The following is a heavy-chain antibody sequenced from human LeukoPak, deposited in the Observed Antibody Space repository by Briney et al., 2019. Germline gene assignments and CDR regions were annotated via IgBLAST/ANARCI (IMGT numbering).Heavy chain of an antibody. CDR3: ARGVRSSTSCYLDY. CDR2: IYYSGST. V-gene: IGHV4-59*12. D-gene: IGHD2-2*01. Sequence: NASETLSLTCTVSGGSISSYYWSWIRQPPGKGLEWIGYIYYSGSTNYNPSLKSRVTISVDTSKNQFSLKLSSVTAADTAVYYCARGVRSSTSCYLDYWGQGTLVTVSS. J-gene: IGHJ4*02. CDR1: GGSISSYY.